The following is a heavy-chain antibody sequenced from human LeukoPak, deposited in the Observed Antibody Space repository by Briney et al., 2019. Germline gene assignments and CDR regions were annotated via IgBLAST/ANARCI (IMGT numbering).Heavy chain of an antibody. CDR1: GLTFSSYA. Sequence: PGGSLRLSCAASGLTFSSYAMSWVRQAPGKGLEWVSAISGSGGSTYYADSVKGRFTISRDNSKNTLYLQMNSLRAEDTAVYYCAKLKVDIVATIQDYWGQGTLVTASS. V-gene: IGHV3-23*01. D-gene: IGHD5-12*01. CDR3: AKLKVDIVATIQDY. J-gene: IGHJ4*02. CDR2: ISGSGGST.